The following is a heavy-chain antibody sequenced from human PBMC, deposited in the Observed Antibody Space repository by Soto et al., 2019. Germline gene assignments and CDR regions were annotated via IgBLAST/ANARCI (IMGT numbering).Heavy chain of an antibody. J-gene: IGHJ5*01. D-gene: IGHD6-19*01. Sequence: QVQLVQSGAEVKKPGASVKVSCKASGYRFSNYDMNWVRQAPGQGLVWMGWVNPNRAITGYAQKFRGRLTLTTNTSITTAYTELGSLTSQDTAVYYCARSDGWDLNGFDSWGQGTLVTAS. V-gene: IGHV1-8*01. CDR1: GYRFSNYD. CDR3: ARSDGWDLNGFDS. CDR2: VNPNRAIT.